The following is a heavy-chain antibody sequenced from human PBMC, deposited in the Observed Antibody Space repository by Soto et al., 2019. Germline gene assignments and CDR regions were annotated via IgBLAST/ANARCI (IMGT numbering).Heavy chain of an antibody. V-gene: IGHV1-69*12. D-gene: IGHD3-10*01. J-gene: IGHJ6*02. CDR2: IIPIFGTA. Sequence: QVQLVQSGAEVKKPGSSVKVSCKASGGTFSSYAISWVRQAPGQGLEWMGGIIPIFGTANYAQKFQGRVTMTADESTSTAYMELSSLGSEDTAVYCCEGGTYYYGSGCDYYYYYGMDVWGQGTTVTVSS. CDR1: GGTFSSYA. CDR3: EGGTYYYGSGCDYYYYYGMDV.